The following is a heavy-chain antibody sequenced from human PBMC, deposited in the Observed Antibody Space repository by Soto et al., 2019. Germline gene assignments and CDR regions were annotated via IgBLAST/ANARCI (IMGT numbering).Heavy chain of an antibody. CDR3: ARASTTVTTLDY. CDR1: GGSINRGDYY. D-gene: IGHD4-17*01. V-gene: IGHV4-30-4*01. CDR2: SYYSGRT. J-gene: IGHJ4*02. Sequence: SETLSLTCTVSGGSINRGDYYWSWIRQPPGKGLEWIGYSYYSGRTYYNPSLESRVTISVDRSKNQFSLKLSSVTAADTAVYYCARASTTVTTLDYWGQGTLVTVSS.